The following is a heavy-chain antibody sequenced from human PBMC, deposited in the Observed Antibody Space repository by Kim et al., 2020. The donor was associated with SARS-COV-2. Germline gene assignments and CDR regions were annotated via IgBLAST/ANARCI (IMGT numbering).Heavy chain of an antibody. D-gene: IGHD2-2*01. V-gene: IGHV3-23*01. Sequence: ADSVKGRFTISRDNSKNTLYLQMNSLRAEDTAVYYCAKDTSTLWTDAFDYWGQGTLVTVSS. CDR3: AKDTSTLWTDAFDY. J-gene: IGHJ4*02.